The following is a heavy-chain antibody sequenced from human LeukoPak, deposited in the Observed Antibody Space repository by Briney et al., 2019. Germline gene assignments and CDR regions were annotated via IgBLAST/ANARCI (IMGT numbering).Heavy chain of an antibody. J-gene: IGHJ5*02. D-gene: IGHD3-16*01. CDR3: ARVSPLGGWFDP. V-gene: IGHV4-59*01. CDR1: GGSISSYY. Sequence: SETLSLTCTVSGGSISSYYWSWIRRPPGKGLEWIGYIYYSGSTNYNPSLKSRVTISVDTSKNQFSLKLSSVTAADTAVYYCARVSPLGGWFDPWGQGTLVTVSS. CDR2: IYYSGST.